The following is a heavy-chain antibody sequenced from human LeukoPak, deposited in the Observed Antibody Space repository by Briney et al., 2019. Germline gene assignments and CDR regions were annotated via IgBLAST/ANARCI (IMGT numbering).Heavy chain of an antibody. CDR2: IYSGGST. D-gene: IGHD3-22*01. CDR3: ARDLSSGYYTYGMDV. J-gene: IGHJ6*02. Sequence: PGGSLRLSCAASGFTVSSNYMSWVRQAPGKGLEWVSVIYSGGSTYYADSVKGRFTISRDNSKNTLYLQMNSLRAEDTAVYYCARDLSSGYYTYGMDVWGQGTTVTVSS. V-gene: IGHV3-53*01. CDR1: GFTVSSNY.